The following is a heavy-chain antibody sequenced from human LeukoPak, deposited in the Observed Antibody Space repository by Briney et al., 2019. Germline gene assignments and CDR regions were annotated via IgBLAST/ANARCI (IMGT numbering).Heavy chain of an antibody. CDR1: GGSISSGGYY. CDR2: IYHSGST. Sequence: PSETLSLTCTVSGGSISSGGYYWSWIRQPPGKGLEWIGYIYHSGSTYYNPSLKSRVTISVDRSKNQFSLKLSSVTAADTAVYYCARVVGHDYGDYRNWFDPWGQGTLVTVSS. CDR3: ARVVGHDYGDYRNWFDP. J-gene: IGHJ5*02. D-gene: IGHD4-17*01. V-gene: IGHV4-30-2*01.